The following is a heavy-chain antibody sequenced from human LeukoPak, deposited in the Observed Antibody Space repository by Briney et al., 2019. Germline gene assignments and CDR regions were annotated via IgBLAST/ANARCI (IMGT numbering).Heavy chain of an antibody. CDR3: ARDWTTVTTFYAFDI. CDR2: IIPIFGTA. V-gene: IGHV1-69*13. CDR1: GGTFSSYA. Sequence: ASVTVSCKASGGTFSSYAISWVRQAPGQGLEWMGGIIPIFGTANYAQKFQGRVTITADESTSTAYMELSSLRSEDTAVYYCARDWTTVTTFYAFDIWGQGTMVTVSS. J-gene: IGHJ3*02. D-gene: IGHD4-17*01.